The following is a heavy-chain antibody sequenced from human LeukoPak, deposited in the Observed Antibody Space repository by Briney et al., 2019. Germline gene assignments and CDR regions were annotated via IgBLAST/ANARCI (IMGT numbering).Heavy chain of an antibody. J-gene: IGHJ5*02. CDR1: GGSISSSGYY. Sequence: PSETLSLTCSVSGGSISSSGYYWSWIRQPPGKGLEWIAYIHHSGSTSYNPSLKGRVSISVGTSNNQFSLRLSSVTAADTAMYYCAGLYCGGGWREGEHWFAPWGQGSLVTVSS. D-gene: IGHD2-21*02. V-gene: IGHV4-31*03. CDR3: AGLYCGGGWREGEHWFAP. CDR2: IHHSGST.